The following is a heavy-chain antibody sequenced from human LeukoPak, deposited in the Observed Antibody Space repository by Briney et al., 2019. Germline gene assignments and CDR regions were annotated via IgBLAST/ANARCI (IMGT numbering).Heavy chain of an antibody. CDR2: ISATGRYI. V-gene: IGHV3-21*04. CDR3: ARDRHTAMVYYYYYMDV. Sequence: GGSLRLSCAASQFTFSSYNMNWVRQAPGKGLEWVSSISATGRYIYYADSVRGRFTISRDNARDSLYLQMNSLRDEDTAVYYCARDRHTAMVYYYYYMDVWGTGTTVTVSS. CDR1: QFTFSSYN. D-gene: IGHD5-18*01. J-gene: IGHJ6*03.